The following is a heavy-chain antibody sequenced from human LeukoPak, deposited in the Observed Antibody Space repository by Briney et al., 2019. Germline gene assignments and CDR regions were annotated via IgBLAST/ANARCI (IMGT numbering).Heavy chain of an antibody. CDR1: GFTFGEGA. J-gene: IGHJ4*02. CDR3: WSSGETFGESCAY. V-gene: IGHV3-49*04. CDR2: MRSNAHGGTA. Sequence: GGSLRLSCTASGFTFGEGAMSWGRQAPGRGLEWVGFMRSNAHGGTAEYAASVKGRFTISRDESKNIAYLQMNTLKPDDTAMYYCWSSGETFGESCAYRGQGTLVTVSS. D-gene: IGHD3-22*01.